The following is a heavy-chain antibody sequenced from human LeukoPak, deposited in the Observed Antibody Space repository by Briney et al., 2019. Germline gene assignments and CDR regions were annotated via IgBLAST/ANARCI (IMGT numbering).Heavy chain of an antibody. CDR1: GFTFSSYA. CDR3: AKDQGPYDGHYYYYGMDV. V-gene: IGHV3-23*01. D-gene: IGHD5-12*01. Sequence: GGSLRLSCAASGFTFSSYAMSWVRQAPGKGLEWVSAISGSGGSTYYADSVKGRFTISRDNSKNTLYLQMNSLRAEDTAVYYCAKDQGPYDGHYYYYGMDVWGQGTTVTVSS. J-gene: IGHJ6*02. CDR2: ISGSGGST.